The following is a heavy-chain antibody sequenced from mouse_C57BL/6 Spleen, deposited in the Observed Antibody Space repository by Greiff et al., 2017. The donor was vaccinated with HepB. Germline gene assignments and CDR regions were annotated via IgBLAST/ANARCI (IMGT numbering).Heavy chain of an antibody. D-gene: IGHD1-1*01. V-gene: IGHV1-42*01. CDR2: INPSTGGT. CDR1: GYSFTGYY. CDR3: ARESYYGSRGAMDY. Sequence: VQLQQSGPELVKPGASVKISCKASGYSFTGYYMNWVKQSPEKSLEWIGEINPSTGGTTYNQKFKAKATLTVDKSSSTAYMQLKSLTSEDSAVYYCARESYYGSRGAMDYWGQGTSVTVSS. J-gene: IGHJ4*01.